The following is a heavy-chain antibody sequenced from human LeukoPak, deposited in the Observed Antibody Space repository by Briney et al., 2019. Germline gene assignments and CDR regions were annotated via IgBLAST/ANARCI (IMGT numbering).Heavy chain of an antibody. J-gene: IGHJ4*02. CDR2: IKSKTDGVTT. Sequence: PGGSLRLSCAASGFTFSNAWMSWVRQAPGKGLEWVGRIKSKTDGVTTDYAAPVKGRFTISRDDSKNTLYLQMNSLKTEDTAVYYCTTVAEEWELLGAFDYWGQGTLVTVSS. D-gene: IGHD1-26*01. CDR3: TTVAEEWELLGAFDY. CDR1: GFTFSNAW. V-gene: IGHV3-15*01.